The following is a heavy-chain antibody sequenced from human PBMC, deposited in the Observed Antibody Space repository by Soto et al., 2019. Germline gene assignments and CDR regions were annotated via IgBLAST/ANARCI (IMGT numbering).Heavy chain of an antibody. V-gene: IGHV3-48*02. CDR3: ARDWAYSSSYYYGMDV. Sequence: SLRLSCAASGFTFSSYSMNWVRQAPGKGLEWVSYISSSSSTIYYADSVKGRFTISRDNAKNSLYLQMNSLRDEDTAVYYCARDWAYSSSYYYGMDVWGQGTTVTVSS. D-gene: IGHD6-6*01. J-gene: IGHJ6*02. CDR1: GFTFSSYS. CDR2: ISSSSSTI.